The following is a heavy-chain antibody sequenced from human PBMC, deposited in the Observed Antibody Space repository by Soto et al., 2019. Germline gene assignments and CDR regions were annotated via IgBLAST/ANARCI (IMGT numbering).Heavy chain of an antibody. J-gene: IGHJ4*02. V-gene: IGHV3-30*18. CDR1: GFTFSSHG. CDR3: AKTPGVITVITSFDH. D-gene: IGHD3-16*01. Sequence: LRLSCSASGFTFSSHGMHWIRQAPGKGLEWVAVLSFDGHHKYFADSVKGRFTISRDNSRSTLYLHMNSLRVEDTAVYYCAKTPGVITVITSFDHWGQGTPVTVPS. CDR2: LSFDGHHK.